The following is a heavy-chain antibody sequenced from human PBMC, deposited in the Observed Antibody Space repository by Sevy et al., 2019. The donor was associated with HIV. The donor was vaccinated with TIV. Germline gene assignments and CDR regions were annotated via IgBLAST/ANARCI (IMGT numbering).Heavy chain of an antibody. CDR3: ARGLDCSGGTCYYYGMDV. Sequence: ASVKVSCKASGYTFTDYYMHWVRQAPGQGLEWMGRINPNSGGTDYAQKFQGRVTMTRDTSISTAYMELSRMRSDDTAVCYCARGLDCSGGTCYYYGMDVWGQGTTVTVSS. CDR1: GYTFTDYY. V-gene: IGHV1-2*06. D-gene: IGHD2-15*01. J-gene: IGHJ6*02. CDR2: INPNSGGT.